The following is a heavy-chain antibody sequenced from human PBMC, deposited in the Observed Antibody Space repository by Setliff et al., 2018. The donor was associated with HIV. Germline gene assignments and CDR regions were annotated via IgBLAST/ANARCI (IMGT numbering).Heavy chain of an antibody. CDR1: GGSTNNYY. J-gene: IGHJ4*02. CDR2: VYNGGDT. Sequence: PSETLSLTCAVSGGSTNNYYLTWIRQPPGKGLEWIGSVYNGGDTNYNPSLKSRVSLSLDTSKTQFSLKLTSVTAADTAVYYCARATYTTLFGVLMGGGLQYWGPGTLVTVSS. CDR3: ARATYTTLFGVLMGGGLQY. V-gene: IGHV4-59*01. D-gene: IGHD3-3*01.